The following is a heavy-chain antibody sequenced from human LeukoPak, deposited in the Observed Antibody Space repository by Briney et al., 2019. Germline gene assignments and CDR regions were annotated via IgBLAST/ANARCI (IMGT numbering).Heavy chain of an antibody. J-gene: IGHJ5*01. D-gene: IGHD3-10*01. Sequence: GGSLRLSCAASGFTFSSYRMSWVRQAPGKGLEWVSNINKDGSEKSYVDSVKGRFTISRDNAKNSLYLQMNSLRAEDTAMYYCARDIPITMVRGVIIGPWFDPCEQATLVTASS. CDR3: ARDIPITMVRGVIIGPWFDP. CDR2: INKDGSEK. V-gene: IGHV3-7*03. CDR1: GFTFSSYR.